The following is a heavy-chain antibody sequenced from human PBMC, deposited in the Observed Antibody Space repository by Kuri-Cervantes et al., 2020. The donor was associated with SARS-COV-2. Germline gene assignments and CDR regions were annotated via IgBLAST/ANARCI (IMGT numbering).Heavy chain of an antibody. V-gene: IGHV3-15*01. J-gene: IGHJ4*02. CDR2: IKSKTDGGTT. D-gene: IGHD2-2*01. CDR1: GFTFSNAW. Sequence: GESLKISCAASGFTFSNAWMSWVRRAPGKGLEWVGRIKSKTDGGTTVYAAPVKGRFTISRDDSRNTLYLQMNSLKTEDTAVYYCTTVVPAAGWGQGTLVTVSS. CDR3: TTVVPAAG.